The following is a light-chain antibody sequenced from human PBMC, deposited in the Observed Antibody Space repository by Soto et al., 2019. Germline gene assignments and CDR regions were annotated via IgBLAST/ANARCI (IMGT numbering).Light chain of an antibody. Sequence: IVLTQSPATLSVSPGERATLSCRASQSVSTYLAWYQQEPGQAPRLLIYDASNRASGIPARFSGSGSGTDFTLTISSLEPEDFAVYYCQQRSNWPLTFGGGTKVDI. CDR3: QQRSNWPLT. V-gene: IGKV3-11*01. CDR1: QSVSTY. CDR2: DAS. J-gene: IGKJ4*01.